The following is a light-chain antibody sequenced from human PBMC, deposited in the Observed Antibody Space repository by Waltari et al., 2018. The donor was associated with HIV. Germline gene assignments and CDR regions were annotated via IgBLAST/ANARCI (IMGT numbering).Light chain of an antibody. Sequence: ETVMTQSPATLSVSPGVRVTLSCRASHTISTNLAWIQQKPGQAPRLLIYAASTRASGVPARFSGSGSGTEFTLTISSLQSEDVAVYYCQQYSNWPPFTFGPGTKVEIK. CDR3: QQYSNWPPFT. J-gene: IGKJ3*01. CDR1: HTISTN. CDR2: AAS. V-gene: IGKV3-15*01.